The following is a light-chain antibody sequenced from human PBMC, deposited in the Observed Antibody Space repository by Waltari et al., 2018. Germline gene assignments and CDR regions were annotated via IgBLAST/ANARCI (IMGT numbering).Light chain of an antibody. Sequence: QSVLTQPPSASGTPGQRVIISCSGSSSNIGSNNVKWYRQHPGTAPKGPNGRRNQGPSGAPDQLLGPKAGTSASLAISGLRSEDEGDYYCAAWDDSLNGWVFGGGTKLTVL. CDR3: AAWDDSLNGWV. CDR1: SSNIGSNN. J-gene: IGLJ3*02. CDR2: RRN. V-gene: IGLV1-44*01.